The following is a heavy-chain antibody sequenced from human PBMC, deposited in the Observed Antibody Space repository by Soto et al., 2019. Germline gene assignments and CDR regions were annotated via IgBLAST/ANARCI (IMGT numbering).Heavy chain of an antibody. V-gene: IGHV5-51*01. CDR3: ARVGFYCAFVGTYENSYYYYGMDV. CDR1: GYKVSTWHNFTSYW. J-gene: IGHJ6*02. Sequence: PGESLKISCMGSGYKVSTWHNFTSYWIAWVRQMPGEGLEWMGIIYPGDSDIRYSPSFQGQVTTSADKSINSVYLQWSSLKASESAVYYGARVGFYCAFVGTYENSYYYYGMDVWGQGTTVTVSS. D-gene: IGHD2-21*01. CDR2: IYPGDSDI.